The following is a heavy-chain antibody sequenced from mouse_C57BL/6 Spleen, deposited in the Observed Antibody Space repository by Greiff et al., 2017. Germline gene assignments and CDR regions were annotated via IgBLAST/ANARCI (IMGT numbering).Heavy chain of an antibody. Sequence: QVQLQQSGAELVKPGASVKLSCKASGYTFTEYTIHWVKQRSGQGLEWIGWFYPGSGSIKYNEKFKDKATLTADKSSSTVYMELSRLTSEDSAVYFCARHASYSDYDLYYFDYWGQGTTLTVSS. CDR2: FYPGSGSI. D-gene: IGHD2-4*01. V-gene: IGHV1-62-2*01. J-gene: IGHJ2*01. CDR1: GYTFTEYT. CDR3: ARHASYSDYDLYYFDY.